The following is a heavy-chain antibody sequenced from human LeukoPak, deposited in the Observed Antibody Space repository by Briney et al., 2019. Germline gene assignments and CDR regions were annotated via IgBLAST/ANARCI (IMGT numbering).Heavy chain of an antibody. D-gene: IGHD6-13*01. CDR3: ARDREQQLARGWFDS. J-gene: IGHJ5*01. CDR1: GGSISSGSYY. CDR2: IYTSGST. V-gene: IGHV4-61*02. Sequence: SETLSLTCTVSGGSISSGSYYWSWIRQPAGKGLEWIGRIYTSGSTNYNPSLKSRVTISVDTSKNQFSLKLSSVTAADTAVYYCARDREQQLARGWFDSWGQGTLVTVSS.